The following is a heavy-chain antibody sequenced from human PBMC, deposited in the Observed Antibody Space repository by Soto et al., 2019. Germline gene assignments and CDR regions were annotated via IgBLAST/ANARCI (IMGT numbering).Heavy chain of an antibody. CDR3: AKDISFDTSAYNY. CDR2: LSGDGTTT. V-gene: IGHV3-23*01. J-gene: IGHJ4*02. CDR1: GFTFNRYG. Sequence: EVQLLESGGGLVQPGGSLRISCAASGFTFNRYGMSWVRQAPGKGLEWVSGLSGDGTTTYYADSVQGRFTISRDSSKNTLYLQMISLGTEDTAVYYCAKDISFDTSAYNYWGQGTLVTVSS. D-gene: IGHD3-22*01.